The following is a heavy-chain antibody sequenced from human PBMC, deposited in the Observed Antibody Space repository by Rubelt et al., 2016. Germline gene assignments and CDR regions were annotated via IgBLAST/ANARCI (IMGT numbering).Heavy chain of an antibody. CDR3: ARGTDYYDSSGYSF. Sequence: QVQLQESGPGLVKPSETLSLTCTVSGGSISSYYWGWIRQPPGKGLEWIGSIYHSGSTNYNPSLKSRVTISVDTSKNQFSLKLSSVTAADTAVYYCARGTDYYDSSGYSFWGQGTLVTVSS. J-gene: IGHJ4*02. CDR2: IYHSGST. V-gene: IGHV4-59*01. D-gene: IGHD3-22*01. CDR1: GGSISSYY.